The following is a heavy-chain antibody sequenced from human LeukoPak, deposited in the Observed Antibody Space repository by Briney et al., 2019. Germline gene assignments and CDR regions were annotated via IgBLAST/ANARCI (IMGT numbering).Heavy chain of an antibody. J-gene: IGHJ4*02. CDR2: ITSSGDDI. V-gene: IGHV3-11*01. Sequence: GGSLRLSYAASGFSFSDYYMSWIRQPPGKGLEWVTYITSSGDDIYYAASVKGRFTISRDNAKNALFLQMNSLRVEDTATYYCASDIVATSGDFWGQGTLVSVSS. CDR3: ASDIVATSGDF. D-gene: IGHD5-12*01. CDR1: GFSFSDYY.